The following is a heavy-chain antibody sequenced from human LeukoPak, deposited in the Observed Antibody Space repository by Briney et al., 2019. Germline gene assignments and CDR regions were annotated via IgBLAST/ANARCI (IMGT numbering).Heavy chain of an antibody. J-gene: IGHJ3*02. CDR1: GYTFTSYG. Sequence: GASVKVSCKASGYTFTSYGISWVRQAPGQGLEWMGWISAYNGNTNYAQNLQGRVTMTTDTSTSTAYMELRSLRSEDTAVYYCARGLPIFAVAQVDAFDIWGQGTMVTVSS. D-gene: IGHD3-3*01. V-gene: IGHV1-18*01. CDR2: ISAYNGNT. CDR3: ARGLPIFAVAQVDAFDI.